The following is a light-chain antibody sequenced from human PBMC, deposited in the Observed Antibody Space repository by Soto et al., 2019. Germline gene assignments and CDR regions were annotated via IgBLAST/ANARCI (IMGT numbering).Light chain of an antibody. CDR2: GAS. J-gene: IGKJ1*01. V-gene: IGKV3-20*01. Sequence: EMVLTQAPGTLSLSTGERATLSCRASQSVSSSYLAWYQQKPGQAPRLLIYGASSRATGIPDRFSGSGSGTDFTLTISRLEPEDFAVYYCQQYGSSPRTFGQGPKVDIK. CDR1: QSVSSSY. CDR3: QQYGSSPRT.